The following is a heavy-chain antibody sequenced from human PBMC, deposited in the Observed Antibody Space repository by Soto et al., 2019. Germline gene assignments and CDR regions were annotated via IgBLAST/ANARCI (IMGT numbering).Heavy chain of an antibody. CDR3: GRVAANYGMDV. CDR2: IYYSGST. J-gene: IGHJ6*02. CDR1: GGSISSSSYY. V-gene: IGHV4-39*01. Sequence: SETLSLTCTVSGGSISSSSYYWGWIRQPPGKGLEWIGSIYYSGSTYYNPSLKSRVTISVDTSKNQFSLKLSSVTAADTAVYYCGRVAANYGMDVWGQGTTVTVSS. D-gene: IGHD2-15*01.